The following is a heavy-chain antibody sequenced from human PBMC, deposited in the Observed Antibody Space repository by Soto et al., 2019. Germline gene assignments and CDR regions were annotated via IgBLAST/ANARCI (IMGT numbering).Heavy chain of an antibody. J-gene: IGHJ4*02. CDR3: AMPPGNTATSEY. CDR1: GFTFSSYA. Sequence: GGSLRLSCAASGFTFSSYAINWARQAPGKGLEWISHISNSGSVIFYADSVKGRFTISRDNAKNSLYLQMNSLRAEDTAVYYCAMPPGNTATSEYWGQGALVTLSS. CDR2: ISNSGSVI. D-gene: IGHD4-17*01. V-gene: IGHV3-48*01.